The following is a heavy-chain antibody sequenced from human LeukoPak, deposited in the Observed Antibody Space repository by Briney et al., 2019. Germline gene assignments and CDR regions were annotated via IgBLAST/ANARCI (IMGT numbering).Heavy chain of an antibody. D-gene: IGHD3-10*01. V-gene: IGHV4-4*07. J-gene: IGHJ4*02. Sequence: PSETLSLTCTVSGASISSYYWTWIRQPAGKGLEWIGRMPTSDINYNPSLKSRVTMSVDTSKNQFSLRLSSVTAADTAVYYCARDYSSGSYYGYADYWGQGTLVTVSS. CDR1: GASISSYY. CDR3: ARDYSSGSYYGYADY. CDR2: MPTSDI.